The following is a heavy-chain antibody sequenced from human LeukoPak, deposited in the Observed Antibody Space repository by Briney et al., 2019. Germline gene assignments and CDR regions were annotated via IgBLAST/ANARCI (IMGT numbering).Heavy chain of an antibody. CDR3: ARSLNYYDSHTSRRDLDY. J-gene: IGHJ4*02. D-gene: IGHD3-10*01. CDR2: ISTSGDRT. Sequence: PGGSLRLSCVGSGFNYNTYAMIWVRQAAVKGLEWVSAISTSGDRTYYADSVTGRFTISRDNSKNTVYLQMNRLRAEDTALYYCARSLNYYDSHTSRRDLDYWGQGTLVTVSS. CDR1: GFNYNTYA. V-gene: IGHV3-23*01.